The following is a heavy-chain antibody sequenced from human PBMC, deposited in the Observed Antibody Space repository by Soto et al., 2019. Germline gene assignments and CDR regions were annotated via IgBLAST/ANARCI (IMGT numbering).Heavy chain of an antibody. D-gene: IGHD2-15*01. V-gene: IGHV1-69*02. CDR1: GGTFSSYT. CDR2: IIPILGIA. J-gene: IGHJ3*02. CDR3: ASRGGFSVGSCYRGSAFDN. Sequence: GASVKVSCKASGGTFSSYTISWVRQAPGQGLEWMGRIIPILGIANYAQKFQGRVTITADKSTRTAYMELSSLRSEDTAVYYCASRGGFSVGSCYRGSAFDNWGQGTMVNVSS.